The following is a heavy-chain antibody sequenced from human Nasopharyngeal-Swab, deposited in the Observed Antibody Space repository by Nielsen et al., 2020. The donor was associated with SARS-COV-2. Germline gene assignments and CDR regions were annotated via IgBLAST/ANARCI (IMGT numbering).Heavy chain of an antibody. CDR3: ARDCSTSSCHLV. CDR1: GTYV. CDR2: ISPYNSKA. D-gene: IGHD2-2*01. Sequence: ASVTVSCKTSGTYVISWVRQAPGQGLEWVGRISPYNSKANYAQNIQGRVTMTTDTSTSTAYMELSSLSSDDTAVYYCARDCSTSSCHLVWGQGTLVTVSS. J-gene: IGHJ4*02. V-gene: IGHV1-18*01.